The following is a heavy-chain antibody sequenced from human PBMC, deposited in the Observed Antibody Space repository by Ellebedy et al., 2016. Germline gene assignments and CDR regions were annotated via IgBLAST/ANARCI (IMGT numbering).Heavy chain of an antibody. V-gene: IGHV4-30-4*01. D-gene: IGHD6-6*01. CDR1: GGSISSGDHY. J-gene: IGHJ4*02. CDR2: IYSSGST. CDR3: ARGDSTSTRVYY. Sequence: SETLSLTCTVSGGSISSGDHYWSWIRQTPWKGLEWIGYIYSSGSTYYNPSLKSRATITVDTSKHQFSLRLSSVTAADTAVYYCARGDSTSTRVYYWGQGTLVTVSS.